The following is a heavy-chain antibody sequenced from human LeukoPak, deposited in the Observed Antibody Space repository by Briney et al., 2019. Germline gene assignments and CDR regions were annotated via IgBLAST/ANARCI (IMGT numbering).Heavy chain of an antibody. J-gene: IGHJ4*02. D-gene: IGHD1-26*01. Sequence: SETLSLTCTVSGGSISSSSYYWGWIRQPPGKGLEWIGSIYYSGSTYYNPSLKSRVTISVDTSKNQFSLKLSSVTAADTAVYYCASIEVATVGYDYWGQGTLITVSS. CDR1: GGSISSSSYY. CDR3: ASIEVATVGYDY. V-gene: IGHV4-39*07. CDR2: IYYSGST.